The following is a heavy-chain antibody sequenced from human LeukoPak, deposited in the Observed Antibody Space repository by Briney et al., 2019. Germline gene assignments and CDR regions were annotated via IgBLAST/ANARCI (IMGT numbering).Heavy chain of an antibody. CDR1: GYTFTGYY. V-gene: IGHV1-2*02. Sequence: ASVEVSCKASGYTFTGYYMHWVRQAPGQGLEWMGWINPDSGGTNYAQKFQGRVTMTRDTSISTDFMELSRLRSDDTAVYYCARGDSSGWYCFDYWGQGTLVTVSS. D-gene: IGHD6-19*01. CDR2: INPDSGGT. CDR3: ARGDSSGWYCFDY. J-gene: IGHJ4*02.